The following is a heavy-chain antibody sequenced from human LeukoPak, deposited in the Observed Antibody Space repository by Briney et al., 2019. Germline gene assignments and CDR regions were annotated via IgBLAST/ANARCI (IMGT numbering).Heavy chain of an antibody. CDR3: ARDRDKAFDI. D-gene: IGHD2-21*01. CDR2: IYYSGGT. J-gene: IGHJ3*02. V-gene: IGHV4-30-4*01. CDR1: GGSISSGDYY. Sequence: SETLSLTCTVSGGSISSGDYYWSWIRQPPGKGLEWIGYIYYSGGTYYNPSLKSRVTISVDTSKNQFSLKLSSVTAADTAVYYCARDRDKAFDIWGQGTMVTVSS.